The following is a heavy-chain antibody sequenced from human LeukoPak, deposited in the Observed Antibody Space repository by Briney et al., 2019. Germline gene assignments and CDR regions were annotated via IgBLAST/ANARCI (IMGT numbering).Heavy chain of an antibody. CDR1: GFTFSSSA. V-gene: IGHV3-23*01. D-gene: IGHD2-15*01. CDR2: ITAAGGGA. Sequence: GGSLRLSCAASGFTFSSSAMSWVRQAPGKGLEWVSSITAAGGGAYYPDSVKGRFTISRDNSKNTLYLQMNSLRAEDTARYYCARDSAFSSYSHWGQGALVTVSS. CDR3: ARDSAFSSYSH. J-gene: IGHJ1*01.